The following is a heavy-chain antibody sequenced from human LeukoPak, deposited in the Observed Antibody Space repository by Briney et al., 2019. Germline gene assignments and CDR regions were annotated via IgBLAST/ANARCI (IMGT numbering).Heavy chain of an antibody. CDR2: ISSSSSTI. D-gene: IGHD3-22*01. V-gene: IGHV3-48*01. J-gene: IGHJ4*02. Sequence: GGSLRLSCAASGFTFSSYSMNWVRQAPGKGLEWVSYISSSSSTIYYADSVKGRFTISRDNAKNSLYLQMNSLKTEDTAVYYCTRHHYDSSGSHAYWGQGTLVTVSS. CDR1: GFTFSSYS. CDR3: TRHHYDSSGSHAY.